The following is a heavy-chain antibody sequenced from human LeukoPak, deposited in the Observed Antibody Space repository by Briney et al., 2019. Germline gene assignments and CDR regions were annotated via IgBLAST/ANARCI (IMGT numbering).Heavy chain of an antibody. CDR3: VRSKSGYCSGGSCYQRAFYYYYYYGMDV. J-gene: IGHJ6*02. Sequence: ASVKVSCKASGYTFTSYYIHWVRQAPGQGLEWMGIINPSGGSTSYAQKFQGRVTMTRDTSTSTVYMELSSLRSEDTAVYYCVRSKSGYCSGGSCYQRAFYYYYYYGMDVWGQGTTVTVSS. CDR2: INPSGGST. V-gene: IGHV1-46*01. D-gene: IGHD2-15*01. CDR1: GYTFTSYY.